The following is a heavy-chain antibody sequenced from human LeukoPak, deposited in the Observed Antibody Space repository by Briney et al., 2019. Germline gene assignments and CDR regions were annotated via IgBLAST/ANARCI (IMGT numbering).Heavy chain of an antibody. V-gene: IGHV3-7*01. CDR1: GFTFSSYA. CDR2: IKQDGSEK. Sequence: QPGGSLRLSCAASGFTFSSYAMSWVRQAPGKGLEWVANIKQDGSEKYYVDSVKGRFTISRDNAKNSLYLQMNSLRAEDTAVYYCARGVVGLDYGDYVEYFQHWGQGTLVTVSS. D-gene: IGHD4-17*01. J-gene: IGHJ1*01. CDR3: ARGVVGLDYGDYVEYFQH.